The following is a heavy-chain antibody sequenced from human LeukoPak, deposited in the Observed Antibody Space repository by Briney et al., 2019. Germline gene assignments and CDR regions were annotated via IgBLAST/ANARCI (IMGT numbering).Heavy chain of an antibody. J-gene: IGHJ4*02. CDR1: GYTFTSYD. CDR3: ARAPRYNWNDRETPFDY. CDR2: MNPNSGNT. D-gene: IGHD1-1*01. V-gene: IGHV1-8*01. Sequence: ASVKVSCKASGYTFTSYDINWVRQATGQGLEWMGRMNPNSGNTGYAQKFQGRVTMTRNTSISTAYMELSSLRSEDTAVYYCARAPRYNWNDRETPFDYWGQGTLVTVSS.